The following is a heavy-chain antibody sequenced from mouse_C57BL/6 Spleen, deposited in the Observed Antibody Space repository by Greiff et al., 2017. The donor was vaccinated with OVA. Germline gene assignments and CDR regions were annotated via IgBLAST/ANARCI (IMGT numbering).Heavy chain of an antibody. CDR1: GYTFTDYE. CDR3: TRGGTYEYDGGWYFDV. Sequence: VQLQQSGAELVRPGASVTLSCTASGYTFTDYEMHWVKQTPVHGLEWIGAIDPETGGTAYNQKVKGKAILTADKSSSTAYMELRSLTSEDSAVYYCTRGGTYEYDGGWYFDVWGTGTTVTVSS. CDR2: IDPETGGT. J-gene: IGHJ1*03. D-gene: IGHD2-4*01. V-gene: IGHV1-15*01.